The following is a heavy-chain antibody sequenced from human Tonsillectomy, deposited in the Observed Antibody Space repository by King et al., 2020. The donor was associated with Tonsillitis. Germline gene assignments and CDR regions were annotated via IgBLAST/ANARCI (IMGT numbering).Heavy chain of an antibody. Sequence: ITLKESGPTLVKPTQTLTLTCTFSGFSLSTSGVGVGWIRQPPGKALEWLALIYWNDDKRYSPSLKSRLTITKDTSKNQVVLTMTNMDPVDTATYYCAPGYGAGQPYYYGMDVWGQGTTVTVSS. V-gene: IGHV2-5*01. CDR3: APGYGAGQPYYYGMDV. J-gene: IGHJ6*02. CDR2: IYWNDDK. CDR1: GFSLSTSGVG. D-gene: IGHD3-10*01.